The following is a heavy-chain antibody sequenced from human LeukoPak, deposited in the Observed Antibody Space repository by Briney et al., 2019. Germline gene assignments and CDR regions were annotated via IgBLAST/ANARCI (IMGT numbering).Heavy chain of an antibody. D-gene: IGHD2-15*01. CDR2: ISSSSYI. CDR1: GFTFSTYE. V-gene: IGHV3-21*01. Sequence: GGSLRLSCAASGFTFSTYEMNWVRQAPGKGLEWVSSISSSSYIYYADSVKGRFTISRDNARNSLYLQMNSLRAEATAVYYCARDGLAAATLHWCFDLWGRGTLVTVSS. J-gene: IGHJ2*01. CDR3: ARDGLAAATLHWCFDL.